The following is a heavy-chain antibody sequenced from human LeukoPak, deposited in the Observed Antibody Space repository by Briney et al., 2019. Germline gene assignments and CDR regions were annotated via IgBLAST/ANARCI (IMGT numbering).Heavy chain of an antibody. V-gene: IGHV3-23*01. CDR1: GFTFSSYE. CDR2: ISYSGANS. Sequence: GGSLRLSCVVSGFTFSSYEMNWVRQAPGEGLEWVSLISYSGANSYYTDSVRGRFTISRDNSKDTLFLQMNSLRAEDTAIYYCARDMQLSTWGLGTMVTVSS. D-gene: IGHD3-16*02. J-gene: IGHJ3*01. CDR3: ARDMQLST.